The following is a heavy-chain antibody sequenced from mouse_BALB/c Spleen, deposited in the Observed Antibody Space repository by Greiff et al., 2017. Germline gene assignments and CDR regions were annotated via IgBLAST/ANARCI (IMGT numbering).Heavy chain of an antibody. CDR3: ARDMIDYDGYAMDY. CDR2: IRNKANGYTT. Sequence: EVMLVESGGGLVQPGGSLRLSCATSGFTFTDYYMSWVRQPPGKALEWLGFIRNKANGYTTEYSASVKGRFTISRDNSQSILYLQMNTLRAEDSATYYGARDMIDYDGYAMDYWGQGTSVTVSS. V-gene: IGHV7-3*02. D-gene: IGHD2-4*01. CDR1: GFTFTDYY. J-gene: IGHJ4*01.